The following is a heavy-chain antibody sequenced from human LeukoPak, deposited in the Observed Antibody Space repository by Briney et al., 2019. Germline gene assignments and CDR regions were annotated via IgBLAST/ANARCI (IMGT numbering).Heavy chain of an antibody. Sequence: ASVKVSCKASGYTFTGYYMHWVRQAPGQGLEWMGWINPNSGGTNYAQKFQGRVTMTRDTSISTAYMELSRLRSDDTAVYYCARDEAGRSGWYYYWGQGTLVTVSS. J-gene: IGHJ4*02. D-gene: IGHD6-19*01. V-gene: IGHV1-2*02. CDR3: ARDEAGRSGWYYY. CDR2: INPNSGGT. CDR1: GYTFTGYY.